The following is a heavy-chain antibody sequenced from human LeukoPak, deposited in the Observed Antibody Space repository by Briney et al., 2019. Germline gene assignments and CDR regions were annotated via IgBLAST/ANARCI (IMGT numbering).Heavy chain of an antibody. CDR2: IDGSGSS. Sequence: SETLSLTCTVSGYSISSGYLWGWIRQPPGKGLEWIGSIDGSGSSYYNPSLKSRVTISVDTSKNQFSLKLSSVTAADTAVYYCARHLLLWFGELLSRFDPWGQGTLVTVSS. CDR1: GYSISSGYL. D-gene: IGHD3-10*01. V-gene: IGHV4-38-2*02. J-gene: IGHJ5*02. CDR3: ARHLLLWFGELLSRFDP.